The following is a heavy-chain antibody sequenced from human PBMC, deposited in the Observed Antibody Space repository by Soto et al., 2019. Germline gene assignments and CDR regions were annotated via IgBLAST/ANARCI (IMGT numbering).Heavy chain of an antibody. Sequence: GGCMRLSCAASGFTFSSYAMSWVRQTPGKGLEWVSAISGSGGSTYYADSVKGRFTISRDNSKNTLYLQMNSLRAEDTAVYYCAKGVGGYYPPGGFDIWGQGTMVTVSS. CDR3: AKGVGGYYPPGGFDI. CDR1: GFTFSSYA. CDR2: ISGSGGST. D-gene: IGHD3-22*01. V-gene: IGHV3-23*01. J-gene: IGHJ3*02.